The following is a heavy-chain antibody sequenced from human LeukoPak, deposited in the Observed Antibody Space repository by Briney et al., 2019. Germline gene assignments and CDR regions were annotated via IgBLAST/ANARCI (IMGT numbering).Heavy chain of an antibody. V-gene: IGHV3-33*01. CDR3: ARDCTPSYYDYVWGSYRTSPPDY. D-gene: IGHD3-16*02. CDR1: GFTFSSYG. J-gene: IGHJ4*02. CDR2: IWYDGSNK. Sequence: PGGSLRLSCAASGFTFSSYGMHWVRQAPGKGLEWVAVIWYDGSNKYYADSVKGRFTISRDNSKNTLYLQMNSLRAEDTAVYYCARDCTPSYYDYVWGSYRTSPPDYWGQGTLVTVSS.